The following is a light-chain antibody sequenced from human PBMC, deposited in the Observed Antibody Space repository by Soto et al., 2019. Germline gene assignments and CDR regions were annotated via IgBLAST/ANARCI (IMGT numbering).Light chain of an antibody. Sequence: QAVVTQSSSASASLGSSVKLTCTLSSDHSNYFISWHQQQPGKAPRYLMKLEDSGRCDVGSGVPDRFSGSSSGADRYLTISNLQSEDEADYYCETWDFNTQVFGGGTKLTVL. CDR1: SDHSNYF. V-gene: IGLV4-60*03. CDR2: LEDSGRC. CDR3: ETWDFNTQV. J-gene: IGLJ3*02.